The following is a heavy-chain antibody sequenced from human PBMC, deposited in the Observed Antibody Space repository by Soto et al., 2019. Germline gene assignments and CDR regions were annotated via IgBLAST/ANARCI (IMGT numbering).Heavy chain of an antibody. Sequence: SETLSLTCAVYGGSFSGYYWSWIRQPPGKGLEWIGEINHSGSTNYNPSLKSRVTISVDTSKNQFSLKLSSVTAADTAVYYCARRPGSSWSRYAECFKHCGQRHLVPASS. CDR2: INHSGST. D-gene: IGHD6-13*01. CDR1: GGSFSGYY. V-gene: IGHV4-34*01. J-gene: IGHJ1*01. CDR3: ARRPGSSWSRYAECFKH.